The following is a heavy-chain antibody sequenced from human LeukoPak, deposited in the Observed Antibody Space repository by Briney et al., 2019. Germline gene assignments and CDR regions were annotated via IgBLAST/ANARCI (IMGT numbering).Heavy chain of an antibody. CDR1: GFTFSSYS. D-gene: IGHD1-1*01. J-gene: IGHJ5*02. V-gene: IGHV3-21*01. Sequence: GGSLRLSCAASGFTFSSYSMNWVRQAPGKGLEWVSSISSSSSYIYYADSVKGRFTISRDNAKNSLYLQMNSLRAEDTAVYYCARVARNWNDVGGWFDPWGQGTLVTVSS. CDR2: ISSSSSYI. CDR3: ARVARNWNDVGGWFDP.